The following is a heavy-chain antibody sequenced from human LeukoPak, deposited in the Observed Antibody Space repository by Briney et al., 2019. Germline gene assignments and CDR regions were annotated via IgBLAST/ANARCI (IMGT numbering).Heavy chain of an antibody. CDR3: ARVSDFGDYLIN. V-gene: IGHV1-46*01. Sequence: GASVKVSCKASGCTFTSYYMHWVRQAPGQGLEWMGIINPSGGSTSYAQKFQGRVTISVDTSKNQFSLKLSSVTAADTAVYYCARVSDFGDYLINWGQGTLVTVSS. J-gene: IGHJ4*02. CDR1: GCTFTSYY. D-gene: IGHD4-17*01. CDR2: INPSGGST.